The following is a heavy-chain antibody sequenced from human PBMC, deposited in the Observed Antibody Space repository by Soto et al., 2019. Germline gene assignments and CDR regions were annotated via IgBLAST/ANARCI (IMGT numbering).Heavy chain of an antibody. Sequence: SETLSLTCIVSGGSISSYHWSWVRQPAGKGLGWIGRLYTSGSSNTYYNPSLKSRVTMSADTSKNQFSLEMTSVTAADTAVYYCVRESGGGGYCSGGSCYGMDVWGQGTTVTVSS. V-gene: IGHV4-4*07. CDR2: LYTSGSSNT. CDR1: GGSISSYH. D-gene: IGHD2-15*01. J-gene: IGHJ6*02. CDR3: VRESGGGGYCSGGSCYGMDV.